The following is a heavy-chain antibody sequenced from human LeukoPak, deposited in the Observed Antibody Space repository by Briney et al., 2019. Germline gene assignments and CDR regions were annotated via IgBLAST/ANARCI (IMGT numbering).Heavy chain of an antibody. J-gene: IGHJ4*02. V-gene: IGHV3-30-3*01. CDR3: ARDPIQTYYDFWSGYSRRGYFDY. CDR2: ISYDGSNK. CDR1: GFTFSSYA. D-gene: IGHD3-3*01. Sequence: PGRSLRLSCAASGFTFSSYAMHWVRQAPGKGLEWVAVISYDGSNKYYADSVKGRFTISRDNSKNTLYLQMNSLRAEDTAVYYCARDPIQTYYDFWSGYSRRGYFDYWGQGTLVTVSS.